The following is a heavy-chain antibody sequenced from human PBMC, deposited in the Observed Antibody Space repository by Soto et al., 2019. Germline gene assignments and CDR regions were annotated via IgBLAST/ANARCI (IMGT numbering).Heavy chain of an antibody. J-gene: IGHJ4*02. CDR1: GFRFTGYW. CDR2: MSHDGKNK. D-gene: IGHD2-8*02. CDR3: VKDKDRTWSFDY. Sequence: PGGSLRLSFAASGFRFTGYWVHWVRQSPGKGLEWVAFMSHDGKNKYYVDSVKGRFTISRDNSKNTLYLQMDSLRPEDTALYYCVKDKDRTWSFDYWGQRTLVTVSS. V-gene: IGHV3-30*18.